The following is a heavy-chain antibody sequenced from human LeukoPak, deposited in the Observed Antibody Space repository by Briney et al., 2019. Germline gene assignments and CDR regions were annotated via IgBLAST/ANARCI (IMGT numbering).Heavy chain of an antibody. V-gene: IGHV4-59*01. CDR1: GGSISSYY. CDR2: IYYSGST. J-gene: IGHJ4*02. CDR3: AISTVTSMVRGVISQLYYFDY. Sequence: PSETLSLTCTVSGGSISSYYWSWIRQPPGKGLEWIGYIYYSGSTNYNPSLKSRGPISVDTSKNQFSLTLSSVTAADTAVYYCAISTVTSMVRGVISQLYYFDYWGQGTLVTVSS. D-gene: IGHD3-10*01.